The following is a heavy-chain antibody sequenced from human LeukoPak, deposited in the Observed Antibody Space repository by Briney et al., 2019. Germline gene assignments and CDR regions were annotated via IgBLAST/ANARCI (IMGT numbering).Heavy chain of an antibody. J-gene: IGHJ4*02. V-gene: IGHV1-18*01. CDR2: ISAYNGNT. Sequence: GASVKVSCKASGYTFTSYGISWVRQAPGQGLEWMGWISAYNGNTNYAQKLQGRVTMTTDTSTSTAYMELRSLRSDDTAVYYCARDPGPGSLRYFDWLSYYFDYWGQGTLVAVSS. D-gene: IGHD3-9*01. CDR3: ARDPGPGSLRYFDWLSYYFDY. CDR1: GYTFTSYG.